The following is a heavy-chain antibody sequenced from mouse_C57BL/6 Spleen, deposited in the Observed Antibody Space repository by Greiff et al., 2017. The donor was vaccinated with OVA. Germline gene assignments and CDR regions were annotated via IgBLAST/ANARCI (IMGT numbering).Heavy chain of an antibody. CDR1: GYTFTSYW. D-gene: IGHD2-5*01. CDR3: ASEGLAYYSNYEGFAY. J-gene: IGHJ3*01. V-gene: IGHV1-55*01. Sequence: QVQLQQSGAELVKPGASVKMSCKASGYTFTSYWITWVKQRPGQGLEWIGDIYPGSGSTNYNEKFKSKATLTVDTSSSTAYMQLSSLTSEDSAVYYCASEGLAYYSNYEGFAYWGQGTLVTVSA. CDR2: IYPGSGST.